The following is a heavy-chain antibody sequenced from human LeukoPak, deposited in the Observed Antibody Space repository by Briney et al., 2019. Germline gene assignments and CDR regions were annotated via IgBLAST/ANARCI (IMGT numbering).Heavy chain of an antibody. D-gene: IGHD6-6*01. V-gene: IGHV4-59*01. CDR2: IYYSGST. CDR1: GGSISSYY. CDR3: ARDQAYSSSHDAFDI. J-gene: IGHJ3*02. Sequence: PSETLSLTCTVSGGSISSYYWNWIRQPPGKGLEWIGYIYYSGSTNYNPSLKSRVTISVDTSKNQFSLKLSSVTAADTAVYYCARDQAYSSSHDAFDIWGQGTMVTVSS.